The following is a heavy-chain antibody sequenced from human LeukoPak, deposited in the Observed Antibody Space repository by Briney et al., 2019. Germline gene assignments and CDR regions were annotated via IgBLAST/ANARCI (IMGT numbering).Heavy chain of an antibody. CDR1: GGTFSSYA. CDR2: IIPIFGTA. V-gene: IGHV1-69*13. D-gene: IGHD3-10*01. Sequence: ASVKVSCKASGGTFSSYAISWVRQAPGQGLEWMGGIIPIFGTANYAQKFQGRVTITADESTSTAYMELSSLRSEDTAAYYCARSGPTYYYGSGSYYEGWWFDPWGQGTLVTVSS. J-gene: IGHJ5*02. CDR3: ARSGPTYYYGSGSYYEGWWFDP.